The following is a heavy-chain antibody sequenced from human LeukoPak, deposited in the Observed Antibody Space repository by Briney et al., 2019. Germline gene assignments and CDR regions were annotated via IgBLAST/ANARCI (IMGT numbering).Heavy chain of an antibody. CDR1: GGSISSGGYY. D-gene: IGHD5-12*01. CDR3: ASLPSWPRDY. V-gene: IGHV4-31*11. CDR2: IYYSGST. J-gene: IGHJ4*02. Sequence: SETLSLTCAVSGGSISSGGYYWSWIRQHPGKGLEWIGYIYYSGSTYYNPSLKSRVTISVDTSKNQFSLKLSSVTAADTAVYYCASLPSWPRDYWGQGTLVTVSS.